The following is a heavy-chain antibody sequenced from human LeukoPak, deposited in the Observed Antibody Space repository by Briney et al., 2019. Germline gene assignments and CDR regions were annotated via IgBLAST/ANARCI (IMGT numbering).Heavy chain of an antibody. V-gene: IGHV3-53*01. CDR2: IDATGST. J-gene: IGHJ4*02. Sequence: PGGSLRLSCAASGFIVSSVYMTWVRQAPGKGLEWVSSIDATGSTNYADSVRGRFTLSRDNSKNTLYLRMSGLRAEDTAVYYCARDASGSRPNYWGQGTLVTVTS. CDR3: ARDASGSRPNY. CDR1: GFIVSSVY. D-gene: IGHD3-10*01.